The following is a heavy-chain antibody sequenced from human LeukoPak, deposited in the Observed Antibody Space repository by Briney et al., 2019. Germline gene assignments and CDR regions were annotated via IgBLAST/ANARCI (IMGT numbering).Heavy chain of an antibody. CDR2: ISYDGSNK. CDR3: ARDLAPVVVAAIMDY. CDR1: GFTFSTYA. J-gene: IGHJ4*02. V-gene: IGHV3-30-3*01. D-gene: IGHD2-15*01. Sequence: PGGSLRLSCAASGFTFSTYAMHWVRQAPGKGLEWVAVISYDGSNKYYADSVKGRFTISRDNSKNTLYLQMNSLRAEDTAVYYCARDLAPVVVAAIMDYWGQGTLVPVSS.